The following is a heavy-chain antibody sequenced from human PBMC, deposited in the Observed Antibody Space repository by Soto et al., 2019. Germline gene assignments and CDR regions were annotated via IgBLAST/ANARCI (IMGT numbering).Heavy chain of an antibody. Sequence: QVQLVQAGAEVKKPGASVKVSCKASGYTFTSYAMHWVRQAPGQRLEWMGWINAGNGNTKYSQKLQGRITITRVTSASTVYMELSSLRSEDTAVYYCARGTVTSPLLLGYWGQGTLVTVSS. J-gene: IGHJ4*02. CDR1: GYTFTSYA. CDR3: ARGTVTSPLLLGY. CDR2: INAGNGNT. D-gene: IGHD4-4*01. V-gene: IGHV1-3*01.